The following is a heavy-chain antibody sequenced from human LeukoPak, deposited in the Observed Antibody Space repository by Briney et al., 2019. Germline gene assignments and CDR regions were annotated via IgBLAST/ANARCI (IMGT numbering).Heavy chain of an antibody. CDR2: IYYSGST. CDR1: GGSIRSYY. V-gene: IGHV4-59*01. CDR3: ARFNVRSVGTHYFDY. D-gene: IGHD1-1*01. Sequence: SETLSLTCTVSGGSIRSYYWSWIRQPPGKGLEWIGYIYYSGSTNYNPSLKSRVTISVDTSKNQFSLKLSSVTAADTAVYYCARFNVRSVGTHYFDYWGQGTLVTVSS. J-gene: IGHJ4*02.